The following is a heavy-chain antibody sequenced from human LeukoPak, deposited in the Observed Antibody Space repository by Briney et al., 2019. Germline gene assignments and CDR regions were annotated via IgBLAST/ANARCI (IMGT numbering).Heavy chain of an antibody. CDR3: ARTSQLWLHPFDY. CDR1: GGSFSGYY. D-gene: IGHD5-18*01. Sequence: SETLSLTCAVYGGSFSGYYWSWIRQPPGKGLEWIGEINHSGSTNYNPSPKSRVTISVDTSKNQFSLKLSSVTAADTAVYYCARTSQLWLHPFDYWGQGTLVTVSS. V-gene: IGHV4-34*01. CDR2: INHSGST. J-gene: IGHJ4*02.